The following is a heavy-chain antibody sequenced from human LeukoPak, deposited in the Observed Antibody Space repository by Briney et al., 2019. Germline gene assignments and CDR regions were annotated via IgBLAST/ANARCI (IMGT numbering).Heavy chain of an antibody. CDR2: IYPGDSDT. CDR3: ARRYCSGGSCYSSFDP. J-gene: IGHJ5*02. CDR1: GYSFTSYW. D-gene: IGHD2-15*01. V-gene: IGHV5-51*01. Sequence: GESLTASCTGSGYSFTSYWIGWVRQMPGKGLEWMGIIYPGDSDTRYSPSFQGQVTISADKSISTAYLQWSSLKASDTAMYYCARRYCSGGSCYSSFDPWGQGTLVTVSS.